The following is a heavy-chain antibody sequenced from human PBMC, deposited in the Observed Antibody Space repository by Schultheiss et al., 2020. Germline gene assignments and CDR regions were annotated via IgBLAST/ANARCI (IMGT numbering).Heavy chain of an antibody. V-gene: IGHV3-48*01. CDR3: ARHRYSGSYGGFDY. CDR1: GFIFSTYD. Sequence: GGSLRLSCAASGFIFSTYDMNWVRQAPGKGLEWVSYISSSSSTIYYADSVKGRFTISRDNSKNTLYLQMNSLRVEDTAVYYCARHRYSGSYGGFDYWGQGTLVTVSS. D-gene: IGHD1-26*01. J-gene: IGHJ4*02. CDR2: ISSSSSTI.